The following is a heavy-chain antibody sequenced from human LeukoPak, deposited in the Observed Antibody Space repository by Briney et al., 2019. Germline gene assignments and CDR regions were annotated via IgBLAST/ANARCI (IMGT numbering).Heavy chain of an antibody. D-gene: IGHD1-26*01. CDR1: GGSISTTDYY. V-gene: IGHV4-39*01. J-gene: IGHJ4*02. CDR2: IYYSGST. Sequence: SETLSLTCTVSGGSISTTDYYWGWIRQPPGKGLEWIGSIYYSGSTYYNASLKSRVTISVDTSKNQFSLKLYSVTAADTAVYYCARQLHTGNSRNIDNWGQGALVTVSS. CDR3: ARQLHTGNSRNIDN.